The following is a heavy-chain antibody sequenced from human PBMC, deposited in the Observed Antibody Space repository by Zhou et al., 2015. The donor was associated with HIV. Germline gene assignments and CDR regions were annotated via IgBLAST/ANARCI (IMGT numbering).Heavy chain of an antibody. V-gene: IGHV1-69*01. Sequence: QVQLVQSGAEVKKPGSSVKVSCKASGASFSNYAITWVRQAPGQGLEWMGGIVPIFGTSDHAQKFQGRVTITADESTSTAYMELSSLRSADTAVYYCARDRGAARPDWRYFDLWGRGTLVTVSS. D-gene: IGHD6-6*01. CDR3: ARDRGAARPDWRYFDL. CDR1: GASFSNYA. J-gene: IGHJ2*01. CDR2: IVPIFGTS.